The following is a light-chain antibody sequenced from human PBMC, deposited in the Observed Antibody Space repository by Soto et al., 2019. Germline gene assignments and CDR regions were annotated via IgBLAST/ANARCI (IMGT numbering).Light chain of an antibody. V-gene: IGLV2-23*02. J-gene: IGLJ2*01. CDR1: SSDVGSYKF. Sequence: QSVLTQPASVSGSPGQSITISCTGTSSDVGSYKFVSWYQQHPGKAPKLMIYEVSKRPSGVSNRFSGSKSGNTASLTISGLQAEDEADYYCCSYAGSSTFVVFGGGTKVTVL. CDR2: EVS. CDR3: CSYAGSSTFVV.